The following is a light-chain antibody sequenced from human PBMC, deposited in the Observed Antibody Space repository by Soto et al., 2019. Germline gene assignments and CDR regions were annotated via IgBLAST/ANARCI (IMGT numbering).Light chain of an antibody. V-gene: IGLV1-47*01. CDR3: AVWDDSLSGSAV. CDR1: SSNIGSNY. CDR2: RNN. Sequence: QPVLTQPPSASGTPGQRVTISCSGSSSNIGSNYVYWYQQLPGTAPKLLIYRNNQRPSGVPDRFSGSKSGTSASLAISGLRSEDEADYYCAVWDDSLSGSAVFGGGTQLTVL. J-gene: IGLJ7*01.